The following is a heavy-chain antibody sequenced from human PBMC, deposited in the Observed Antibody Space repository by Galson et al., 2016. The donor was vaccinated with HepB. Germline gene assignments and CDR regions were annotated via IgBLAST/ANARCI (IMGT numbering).Heavy chain of an antibody. CDR3: ARRRYCSSAACYKNTFDI. Sequence: PEWGKGKENHTGTCTGAGSEIRRGGEAVGWIRQPPGKALEWLAMIYWNGDKYYSPFLKSRLTTTEDTSTNQVVLTMTNMDPADTGTYYCARRRYCSSAACYKNTFDIWGKGTMVTVSS. D-gene: IGHD2-2*02. CDR1: GSEIRRGGEA. CDR2: IYWNGDK. J-gene: IGHJ3*02. V-gene: IGHV2-5*01.